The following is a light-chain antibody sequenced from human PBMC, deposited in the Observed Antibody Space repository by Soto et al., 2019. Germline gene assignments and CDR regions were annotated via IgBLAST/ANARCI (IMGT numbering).Light chain of an antibody. CDR1: KLGDKY. Sequence: SYEPTQPPSVSVSPGQTASITCSGDKLGDKYACWYQQKPGQSPVLVIYQDSKRPSGIPERFSGSNSGNTATLTISGTQAMDEADYYCQAWDSSIYVVFGGGTKVTVL. J-gene: IGLJ2*01. CDR3: QAWDSSIYVV. CDR2: QDS. V-gene: IGLV3-1*01.